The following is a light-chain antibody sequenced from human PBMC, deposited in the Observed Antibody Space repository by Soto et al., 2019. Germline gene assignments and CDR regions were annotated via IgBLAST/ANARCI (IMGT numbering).Light chain of an antibody. Sequence: EIVMTQSPDTLSVSPGERATLTCRAGQCVTTNFAWYHQKSGQSPRLLIYDVSIRATGVPARFSATGSETDFTLTISGLQSGDSAVYFCQQYNNWPFSLGQGTRLEIK. V-gene: IGKV3-15*01. CDR1: QCVTTN. CDR2: DVS. J-gene: IGKJ5*01. CDR3: QQYNNWPFS.